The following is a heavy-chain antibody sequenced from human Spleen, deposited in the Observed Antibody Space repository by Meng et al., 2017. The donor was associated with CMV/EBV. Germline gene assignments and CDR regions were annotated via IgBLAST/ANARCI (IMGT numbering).Heavy chain of an antibody. CDR1: GDSVSSNSAA. V-gene: IGHV6-1*01. CDR3: AREEMGTFDY. J-gene: IGHJ4*02. D-gene: IGHD1-1*01. CDR2: TYYRSKWYN. Sequence: CAISGDSVSSNSAAWNWIRQSPSGGLEWLGRTYYRSKWYNDYAVSVKSRININPDTSKNQFSLQLNSVTPEDTAVYYCAREEMGTFDYWGQGTLVTVSS.